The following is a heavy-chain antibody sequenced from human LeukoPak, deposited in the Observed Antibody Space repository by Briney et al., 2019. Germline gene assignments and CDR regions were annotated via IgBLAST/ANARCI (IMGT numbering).Heavy chain of an antibody. CDR2: INPNSGGT. V-gene: IGHV1-2*04. D-gene: IGHD4-17*01. Sequence: ASVKVSCKASGYTFTGYYMHWVRQAPGQGLEWMGWINPNSGGTNYAQKFQGWVTMTRDTSISTAYMELSRLSSDDTAVYYCARVKPHDYGDSSNYYYYGMDVWGQGTTVTVSS. J-gene: IGHJ6*02. CDR1: GYTFTGYY. CDR3: ARVKPHDYGDSSNYYYYGMDV.